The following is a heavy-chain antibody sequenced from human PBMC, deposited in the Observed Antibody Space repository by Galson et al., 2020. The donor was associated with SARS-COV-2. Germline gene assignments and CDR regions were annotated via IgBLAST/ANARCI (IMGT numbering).Heavy chain of an antibody. CDR3: ARLRTAVVTYYFDY. J-gene: IGHJ4*02. V-gene: IGHV4-59*01. Sequence: SETLSLTCTVSGASISSYHWSWIRQSPGKGLEWIGYIYFTGSTNYNPSLKSRVTISEDTSKNHFSLKLRSVTAADTAVYYCARLRTAVVTYYFDYWGQGTLVTVSS. CDR2: IYFTGST. CDR1: GASISSYH. D-gene: IGHD5-18*01.